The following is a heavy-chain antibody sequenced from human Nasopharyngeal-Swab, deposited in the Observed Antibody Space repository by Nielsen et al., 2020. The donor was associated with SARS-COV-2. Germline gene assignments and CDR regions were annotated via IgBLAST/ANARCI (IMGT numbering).Heavy chain of an antibody. CDR3: ARHGPRIAVAGQYYFDY. CDR2: IYYSGSP. Sequence: REAPGKGLEWIGSIYYSGSPYYNPSLKSRVTISVDTSKNQFSLKLSSVTAADTAVYYCARHGPRIAVAGQYYFDYWGQGTLVTVSS. V-gene: IGHV4-39*01. J-gene: IGHJ4*02. D-gene: IGHD6-19*01.